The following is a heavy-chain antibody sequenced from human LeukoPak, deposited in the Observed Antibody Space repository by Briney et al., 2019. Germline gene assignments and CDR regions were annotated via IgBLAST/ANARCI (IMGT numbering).Heavy chain of an antibody. Sequence: GESLKISCAASGFTFSDYYMSWIRQAPGKGLEWVSYISSSGSTIYYADSVKGRFTISRDNAKNSLYLQMNSLRAEDTAVYYCAREDRALLRFDYWGQGTLVTVSS. V-gene: IGHV3-11*04. D-gene: IGHD3-10*01. CDR3: AREDRALLRFDY. CDR2: ISSSGSTI. J-gene: IGHJ4*02. CDR1: GFTFSDYY.